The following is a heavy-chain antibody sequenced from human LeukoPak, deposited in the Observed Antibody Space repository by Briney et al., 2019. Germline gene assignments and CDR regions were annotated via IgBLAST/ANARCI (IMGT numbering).Heavy chain of an antibody. CDR3: AASRITIFGVVIPSFDP. CDR1: GFTFTSSA. V-gene: IGHV1-58*01. J-gene: IGHJ5*02. Sequence: SVKVSCKASGFTFTSSAVQWVRQARGQRLEWIGWIVVGSGNTNYAQKFRERVTITRDMSTSTAYMELSSLRSEDTAVYYCAASRITIFGVVIPSFDPWGQGTLVTVSS. D-gene: IGHD3-3*01. CDR2: IVVGSGNT.